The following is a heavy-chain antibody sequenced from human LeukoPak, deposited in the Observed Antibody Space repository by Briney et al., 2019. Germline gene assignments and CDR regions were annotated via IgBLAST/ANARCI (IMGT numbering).Heavy chain of an antibody. J-gene: IGHJ4*02. Sequence: SETLCLTCTVSGGSISSYYWSWVRQPPGKGLEWVGYIYYSGHTNYNPSLKSRVTISVDTSKNQCSLQLSSVTAADTAVYYCAGGDCSGGSCSPLPLDYWGQGTLVTVSS. CDR1: GGSISSYY. CDR3: AGGDCSGGSCSPLPLDY. D-gene: IGHD2-15*01. V-gene: IGHV4-59*01. CDR2: IYYSGHT.